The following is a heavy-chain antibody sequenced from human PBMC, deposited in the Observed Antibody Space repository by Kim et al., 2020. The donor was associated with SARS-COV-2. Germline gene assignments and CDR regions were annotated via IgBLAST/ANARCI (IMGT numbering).Heavy chain of an antibody. CDR2: DGSDT. V-gene: IGHV3-74*01. J-gene: IGHJ5*02. CDR3: AKSDWFDP. Sequence: DGSDTSYADFVKGRFTISRDNAKNTLYLQMNSLRAEETAVYYCAKSDWFDPWGQGTLVTVSS.